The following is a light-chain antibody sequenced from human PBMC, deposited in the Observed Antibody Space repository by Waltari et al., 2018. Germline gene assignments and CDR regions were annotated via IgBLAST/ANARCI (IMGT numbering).Light chain of an antibody. J-gene: IGLJ2*01. CDR1: SSDIGRYNY. Sequence: QSALTQPASVSGSPGQSITISCTGTSSDIGRYNYVSWFQQHPGKAPKLMIYDVRNRPSGVANRFSGSKPDYTASLPISGLQAEDEAVYFCNSFTSSNTVIFGGGTKLTV. CDR3: NSFTSSNTVI. V-gene: IGLV2-14*03. CDR2: DVR.